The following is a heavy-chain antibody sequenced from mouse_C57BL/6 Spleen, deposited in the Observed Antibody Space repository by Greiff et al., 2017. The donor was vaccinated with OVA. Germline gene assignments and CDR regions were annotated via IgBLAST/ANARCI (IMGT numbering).Heavy chain of an antibody. CDR3: ARGGYSNSLFAY. D-gene: IGHD2-5*01. J-gene: IGHJ3*01. V-gene: IGHV1-61*01. CDR2: IYPSDSET. CDR1: GYTFTSYW. Sequence: VQLQQPGAELVRPGSSVKLSCKASGYTFTSYWMDWVKQRPGQGLEWIGNIYPSDSETHYNQKFKDKATLTVDKSSSTAYMQLSSLTSEDSAVYYCARGGYSNSLFAYWGQGTLVTVSA.